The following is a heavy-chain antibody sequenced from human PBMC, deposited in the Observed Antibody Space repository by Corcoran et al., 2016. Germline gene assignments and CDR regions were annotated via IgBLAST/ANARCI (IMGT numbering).Heavy chain of an antibody. CDR1: GFTFSSYG. D-gene: IGHD3-22*01. CDR2: IWYDGSNK. CDR3: ARGYYYDSSGYPPDLDY. Sequence: QVQLVESGGGVVQPGRSLRLSCAASGFTFSSYGMHWVRQAPGKGLEWVAVIWYDGSNKYYADSVKGRFTISRDNSKNTLYLQMNSLIAEDTAVYYCARGYYYDSSGYPPDLDYWGQGTLVTVSS. V-gene: IGHV3-33*01. J-gene: IGHJ4*02.